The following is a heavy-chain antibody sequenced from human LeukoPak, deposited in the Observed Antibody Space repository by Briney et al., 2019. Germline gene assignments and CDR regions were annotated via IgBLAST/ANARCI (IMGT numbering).Heavy chain of an antibody. CDR2: IYHSGST. CDR3: AASGSYYYFDY. Sequence: SETLSLTCAVSGGSISSSNWWSWVRQPPGKGLEWIGSIYHSGSTHYNPSLKSRVTISVDTSKNQFSLKLSSVTAADTALYYCAASGSYYYFDYWGQGTLVTVSS. D-gene: IGHD1-26*01. V-gene: IGHV4-4*02. J-gene: IGHJ4*02. CDR1: GGSISSSNW.